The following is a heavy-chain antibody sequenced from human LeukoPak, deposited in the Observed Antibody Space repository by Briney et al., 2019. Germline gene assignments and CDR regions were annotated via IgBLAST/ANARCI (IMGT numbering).Heavy chain of an antibody. Sequence: PSETLSLTCTVSGGSISTYYWSWIRQPAGKGLGWIGRIFSSGNTNYNSSLKSRVSMSVDTSKNQFSLKLSSVTAADTAVYYCARDLIFSPWLVFDAFDIWGQGTKVTVSS. J-gene: IGHJ3*02. V-gene: IGHV4-4*07. CDR2: IFSSGNT. CDR1: GGSISTYY. CDR3: ARDLIFSPWLVFDAFDI. D-gene: IGHD6-19*01.